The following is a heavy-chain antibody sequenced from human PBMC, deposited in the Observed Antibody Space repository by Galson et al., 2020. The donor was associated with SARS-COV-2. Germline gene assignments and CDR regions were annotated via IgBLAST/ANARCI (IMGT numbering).Heavy chain of an antibody. Sequence: ASVKVSCKASGYTFTSYGISWVRQAPGQGLEWMGWISAYNGNTNYAQKLQGRVTMTTDTSTSTAYMELRSLRSDNTAVYYGARDGPGWELVWGGGTLSDYWGQGTLVTVSS. CDR2: ISAYNGNT. CDR3: ARDGPGWELVWGGGTLSDY. D-gene: IGHD1-26*01. V-gene: IGHV1-18*01. J-gene: IGHJ4*02. CDR1: GYTFTSYG.